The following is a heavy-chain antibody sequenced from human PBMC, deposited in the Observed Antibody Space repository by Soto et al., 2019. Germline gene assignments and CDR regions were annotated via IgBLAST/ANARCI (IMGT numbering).Heavy chain of an antibody. D-gene: IGHD4-4*01. Sequence: GGSLRLSCAASGFTFSSYAMHWVRQAPGKGLEWVAVISYDGSGGGTYYADSVKGRFTISRDNSKDTLSLQMNSLRAEDTALYLCVRQAKLTSVTANVGYYYGLDIWGQGTTVTVSS. V-gene: IGHV3-30*04. CDR1: GFTFSSYA. CDR2: ISYDGSGGGT. J-gene: IGHJ6*02. CDR3: VRQAKLTSVTANVGYYYGLDI.